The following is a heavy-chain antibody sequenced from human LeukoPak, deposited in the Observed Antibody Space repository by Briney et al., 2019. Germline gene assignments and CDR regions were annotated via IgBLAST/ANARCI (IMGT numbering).Heavy chain of an antibody. CDR2: ISGSGGST. Sequence: GGSLRLSCAASGFTFSSYAMSWVRQAPGKGLEWVSAISGSGGSTYYADSVKGWFTISRDNSKNTLYLQMNSLRAEDTAVYYCAKDRGYSYGYFSPYFDYWGQGTLVTVSS. CDR3: AKDRGYSYGYFSPYFDY. J-gene: IGHJ4*02. CDR1: GFTFSSYA. D-gene: IGHD5-18*01. V-gene: IGHV3-23*01.